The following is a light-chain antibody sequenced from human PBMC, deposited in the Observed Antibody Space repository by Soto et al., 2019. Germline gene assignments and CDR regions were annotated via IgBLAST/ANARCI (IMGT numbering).Light chain of an antibody. CDR2: GSS. CDR1: QCVSSNV. J-gene: IGKJ1*01. CDR3: QQYETSPRT. V-gene: IGKV3-20*01. Sequence: EIVLTQSPGTLSLSPGERTTLSCRASQCVSSNVLDWYQQKPGQAPRLLIYGSSSRATGIPVRFSGSGSGTDFPLTISRLEPEDFAVYYCQQYETSPRTFGQGTKV.